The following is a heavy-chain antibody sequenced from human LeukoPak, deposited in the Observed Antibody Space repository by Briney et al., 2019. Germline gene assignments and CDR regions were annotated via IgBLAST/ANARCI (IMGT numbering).Heavy chain of an antibody. D-gene: IGHD3-22*01. V-gene: IGHV1-8*03. CDR2: INPNSGNT. CDR3: ARAAGPNYYDSSGYPSPRYYYYMDV. Sequence: ASVKVSCKASGYSFTGYYMHWVRQAPGQGLEWMGRINPNSGNTGYAQKFQGRVTITRNTSISTAYMELSSLRSEDTAVYYCARAAGPNYYDSSGYPSPRYYYYMDVWGKGTTVTVSS. CDR1: GYSFTGYY. J-gene: IGHJ6*03.